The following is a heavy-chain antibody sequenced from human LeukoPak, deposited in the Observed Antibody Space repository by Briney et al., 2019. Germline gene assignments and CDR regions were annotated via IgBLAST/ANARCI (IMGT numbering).Heavy chain of an antibody. CDR3: ARGGTRRPSPYDY. D-gene: IGHD1-14*01. Sequence: GGSLRLSCAASGFTFSSYAMHWVRQAPGKGLEWVAVISYDGSNKYYADSVKGRFTISRDNSKNTLYLQMNSLRADDTAIYYCARGGTRRPSPYDYWGQGTLVTVSS. CDR1: GFTFSSYA. CDR2: ISYDGSNK. J-gene: IGHJ4*02. V-gene: IGHV3-30*04.